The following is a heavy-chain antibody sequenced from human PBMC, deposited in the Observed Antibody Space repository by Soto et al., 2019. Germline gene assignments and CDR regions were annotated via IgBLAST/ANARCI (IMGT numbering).Heavy chain of an antibody. CDR2: ISGSGGST. CDR3: AKDGVPAAMQGYYYYYGMDV. Sequence: PGGSLRLSCAASGFTFSSDSMSWVRQAPGKGLEWVSAISGSGGSTYYADSVKGRFTISRDNSKNTLYLQMNSLRAEDTAVYYCAKDGVPAAMQGYYYYYGMDVWGQGTTVTVSS. J-gene: IGHJ6*02. V-gene: IGHV3-23*01. D-gene: IGHD2-2*01. CDR1: GFTFSSDS.